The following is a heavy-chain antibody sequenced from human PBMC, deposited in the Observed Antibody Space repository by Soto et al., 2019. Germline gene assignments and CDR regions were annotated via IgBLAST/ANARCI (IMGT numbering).Heavy chain of an antibody. CDR1: GGSLSSGSYY. J-gene: IGHJ6*02. CDR2: IYYSGST. V-gene: IGHV4-61*01. D-gene: IGHD3-10*01. Sequence: ETLSRTCTVSGGSLSSGSYYWSWIRQPPGKGLEWIGYIYYSGSTNYDPSLKSRVAISLDTSKSQFSLKLTSVTATDPAVYYCVRQGFGALHGLVDVWGRGTTVTVSS. CDR3: VRQGFGALHGLVDV.